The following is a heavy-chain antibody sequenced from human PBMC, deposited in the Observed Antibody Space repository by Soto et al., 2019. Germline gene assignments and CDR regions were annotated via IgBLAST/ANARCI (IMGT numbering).Heavy chain of an antibody. Sequence: QAPGKGLEWVAVISDDGVIKYYADSVQGRFTIYRDNSESRVLVQMNSLRPDDTGLYFCASAYYF. CDR3: ASAYYF. V-gene: IGHV3-30*03. CDR2: ISDDGVIK. J-gene: IGHJ4*01.